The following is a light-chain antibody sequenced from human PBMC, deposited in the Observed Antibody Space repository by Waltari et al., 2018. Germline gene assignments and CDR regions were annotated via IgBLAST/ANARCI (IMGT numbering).Light chain of an antibody. V-gene: IGLV3-21*02. J-gene: IGLJ3*02. CDR2: LDS. Sequence: SSVLPYAPSVSLAPGQTATATWGGDKSGRRSVHWYKQKPGRGPVLVVYLDSQRASAIPERLSASKSGNAATLTISRVEAGEEADYYCHVWDANTVMLGGGTKLTVL. CDR3: HVWDANTVM. CDR1: KSGRRS.